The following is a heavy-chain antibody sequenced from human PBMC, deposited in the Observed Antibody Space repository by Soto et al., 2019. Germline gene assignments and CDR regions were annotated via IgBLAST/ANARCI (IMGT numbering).Heavy chain of an antibody. J-gene: IGHJ4*02. V-gene: IGHV5-51*01. CDR2: IYPGDSDT. CDR3: ARHFDCSTTSCYIDY. CDR1: GYSFTNYW. Sequence: GESLKISCTASGYSFTNYWIGWVRQRPGKGLEWMGTIYPGDSDTRYSPSFQGQVTISADKSINTAYLQWSTLKASDTAMYFCARHFDCSTTSCYIDYWAQGSLVTVSS. D-gene: IGHD2-2*02.